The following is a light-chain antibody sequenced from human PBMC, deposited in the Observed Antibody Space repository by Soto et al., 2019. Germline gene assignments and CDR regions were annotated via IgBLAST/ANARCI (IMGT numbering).Light chain of an antibody. CDR2: AAS. CDR1: QDITRF. Sequence: DIQWIQKQCSLAASGGDRETVTCRASQDITRFLAWYQQEPGKAPKLLIYAASTLQSGVPSRFSGSGSGTAFTLTLRCLHPYDFATYNCQHYSSYSEAFGQGTKVDIK. CDR3: QHYSSYSEA. J-gene: IGKJ1*01. V-gene: IGKV1-9*01.